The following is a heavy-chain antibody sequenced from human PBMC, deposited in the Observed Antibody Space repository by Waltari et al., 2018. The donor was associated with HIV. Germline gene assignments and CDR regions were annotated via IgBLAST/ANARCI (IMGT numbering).Heavy chain of an antibody. Sequence: QVQLVESGGGGVQPGRSLRLSCAASGYKFSDLALHWVRQAPGKGLEWVSFISYDGRKNHYTDSVRGRFTISRDDSKNTLYLQMNSLRPEDTAVYYCTRETKYSGEHYPFEYWGQGTLVTVSS. CDR2: ISYDGRKN. CDR1: GYKFSDLA. D-gene: IGHD1-26*01. CDR3: TRETKYSGEHYPFEY. J-gene: IGHJ4*02. V-gene: IGHV3-30*04.